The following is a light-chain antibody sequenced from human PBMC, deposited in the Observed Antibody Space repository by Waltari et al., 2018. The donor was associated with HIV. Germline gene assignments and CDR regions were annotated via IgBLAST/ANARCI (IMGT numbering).Light chain of an antibody. Sequence: DIQMTQSPSSLSASVGDRISITCRASQDISNYLAWFQQKPGEAPKSLIFDASSLQSGVPSKFSGSGSATDFTLTISSLQPEDFATYYCQQYHSYPYTFGQGTKLES. J-gene: IGKJ2*01. CDR1: QDISNY. V-gene: IGKV1-16*02. CDR2: DAS. CDR3: QQYHSYPYT.